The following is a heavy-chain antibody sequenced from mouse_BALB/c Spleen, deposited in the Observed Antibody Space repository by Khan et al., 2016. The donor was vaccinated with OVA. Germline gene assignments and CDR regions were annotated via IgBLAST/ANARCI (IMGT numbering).Heavy chain of an antibody. Sequence: EVQLQESGPDLVKPGASMKISCKASDYSFTGYIMNWVRQSHGKNLEWIGLINPNNGDTTYNQNFKGKATLTVDRSSSTAYMELLSLTSEDSAVFYCARSGYGGFAYWGQGTLVTISA. V-gene: IGHV1-37*01. CDR3: ARSGYGGFAY. D-gene: IGHD3-1*01. J-gene: IGHJ3*01. CDR1: DYSFTGYI. CDR2: INPNNGDT.